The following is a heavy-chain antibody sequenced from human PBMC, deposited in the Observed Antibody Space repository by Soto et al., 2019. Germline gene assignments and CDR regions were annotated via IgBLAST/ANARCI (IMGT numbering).Heavy chain of an antibody. CDR2: INHSGST. V-gene: IGHV4-34*01. Sequence: SETLSLTCAVYGGSFSGYYWSWIRQPPGKGLEWIGEINHSGSTNYNPSLKSRVTISVDTSKNQFSLKLSSVTAADTAVYYCARGRAVGATTYFDYWGQGILVTVSS. D-gene: IGHD1-26*01. J-gene: IGHJ4*02. CDR1: GGSFSGYY. CDR3: ARGRAVGATTYFDY.